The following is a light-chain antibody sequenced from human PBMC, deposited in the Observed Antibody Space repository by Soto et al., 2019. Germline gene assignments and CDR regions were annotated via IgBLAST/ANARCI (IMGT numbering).Light chain of an antibody. CDR2: DVS. Sequence: QSALTQPGSVSGSPGQSITISCTGTSSDVGGYNYVSWYQRHPGKAPKLVIYDVSNRPPAVSDRFSGSTSGNTASLTISGLQAEDEADYYCSSYTATRTVVFGGGTKLTVL. J-gene: IGLJ3*02. V-gene: IGLV2-14*03. CDR1: SSDVGGYNY. CDR3: SSYTATRTVV.